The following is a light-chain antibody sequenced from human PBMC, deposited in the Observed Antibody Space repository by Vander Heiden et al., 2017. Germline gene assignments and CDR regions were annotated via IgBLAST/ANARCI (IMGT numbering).Light chain of an antibody. Sequence: QSALTQPRSVSGSPGQSVTISCTGTSSDVGGYNYVSWDQQHPGKAPKLMIYDGSKRPSGVPDRFSGSKSGNTASLTISGLQAEDEADYYCCSYAGSDTYVFGTGTKVTVL. V-gene: IGLV2-11*01. CDR3: CSYAGSDTYV. CDR1: SSDVGGYNY. CDR2: DGS. J-gene: IGLJ1*01.